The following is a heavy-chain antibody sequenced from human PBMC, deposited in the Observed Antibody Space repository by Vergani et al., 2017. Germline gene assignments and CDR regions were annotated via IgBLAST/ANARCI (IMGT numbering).Heavy chain of an antibody. D-gene: IGHD2-8*01. J-gene: IGHJ3*02. V-gene: IGHV4-61*02. CDR2: IYTSGSS. Sequence: QVQLQESGPGLVKPSQTLSLTCTVSGGSISTGSYYWSWIRQPAGKGLEWIGHIYTSGSSNYNPSLKSRVTISVDTSKNQFSLKLSSVTAADTAVYYCARERLYHDINGEDAFDIWGQGTMVTVSS. CDR1: GGSISTGSYY. CDR3: ARERLYHDINGEDAFDI.